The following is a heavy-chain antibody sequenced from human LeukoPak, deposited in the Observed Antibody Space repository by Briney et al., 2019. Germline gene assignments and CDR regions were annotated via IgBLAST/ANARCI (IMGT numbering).Heavy chain of an antibody. V-gene: IGHV4-38-2*02. CDR1: GYSISSGYY. J-gene: IGHJ4*02. D-gene: IGHD6-19*01. Sequence: SETLSLTCTVSGYSISSGYYWGWIRQPPGKGQEWIGSIYHSGSTYYNPSLKSRVTISVDTSKNQFSLKLNSVTAADTAVYYCSRGKTIAVAGDCWGQGTLVTVSS. CDR2: IYHSGST. CDR3: SRGKTIAVAGDC.